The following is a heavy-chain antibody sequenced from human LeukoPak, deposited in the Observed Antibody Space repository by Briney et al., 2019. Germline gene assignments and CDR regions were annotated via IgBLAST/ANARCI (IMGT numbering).Heavy chain of an antibody. D-gene: IGHD5/OR15-5a*01. V-gene: IGHV4-61*01. CDR3: ARDRKFIGSTYFYYYMDV. Sequence: PSETLSLTCTVSGGSISSSSYYWGWIRQPPGKGLEWMGYIYYSGRTNYNPSLKSRVTISVDTSKNQFSLKLSSVAAADTAVYYCARDRKFIGSTYFYYYMDVWGKGTTVTVSS. CDR2: IYYSGRT. J-gene: IGHJ6*03. CDR1: GGSISSSSYY.